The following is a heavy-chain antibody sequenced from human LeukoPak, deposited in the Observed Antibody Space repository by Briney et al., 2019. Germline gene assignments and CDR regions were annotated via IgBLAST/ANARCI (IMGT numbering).Heavy chain of an antibody. CDR3: ARGVEEQQLVLGLDY. CDR2: INHSGST. CDR1: GGSFSGYY. Sequence: SETLSLTCAAYGGSFSGYYWSWIRQPPGKGLEWIGEINHSGSTNYNPSLKSRVTISVDTSKNQFSLKLSSVTAADTAVYYCARGVEEQQLVLGLDYWGQGTLVTVSS. V-gene: IGHV4-34*01. J-gene: IGHJ4*02. D-gene: IGHD6-13*01.